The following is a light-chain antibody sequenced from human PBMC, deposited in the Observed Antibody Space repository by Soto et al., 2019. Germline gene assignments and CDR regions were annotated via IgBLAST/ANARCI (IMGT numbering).Light chain of an antibody. V-gene: IGLV2-8*01. J-gene: IGLJ1*01. CDR1: ISDVGGYDY. CDR3: SSYAGNNNYV. Sequence: QSVLTQPLSASGSPGQPVSISCTGTISDVGGYDYVPWYQQHPGKAPKVMIYDVTKRPSGVPDRFSGSKSGNTASLSVSGLQAEDEADYYCSSYAGNNNYVFGTGTK. CDR2: DVT.